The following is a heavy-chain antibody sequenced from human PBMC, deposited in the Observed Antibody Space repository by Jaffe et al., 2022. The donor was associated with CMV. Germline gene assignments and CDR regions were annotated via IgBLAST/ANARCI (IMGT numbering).Heavy chain of an antibody. CDR1: GFTFDDYA. CDR3: ASGRRREYYYYYGMDV. Sequence: EVQLVESGGGLVQPGRSLRLSCAASGFTFDDYAMHWVRQAPGKGLEWVSGISWNSGSIGYADSVKGRFTISRDNAKNSLYLQMNSLRAEDTALYYCASGRRREYYYYYGMDVWGQGTTVTVSS. J-gene: IGHJ6*02. CDR2: ISWNSGSI. V-gene: IGHV3-9*01. D-gene: IGHD1-26*01.